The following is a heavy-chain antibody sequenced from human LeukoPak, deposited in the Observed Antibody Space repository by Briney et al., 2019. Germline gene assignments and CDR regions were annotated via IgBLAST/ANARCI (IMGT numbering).Heavy chain of an antibody. CDR1: GGSICSYY. J-gene: IGHJ3*02. Sequence: SETLSLTCTVSGGSICSYYWSWIRQPPGKGLEWIGYIYYSGSTNYNPSLKSRVTISVDTSKNQFSLKLSSVTAADTAVYYCARNSVAPPGAGTGAFDIWGQGTMVTVSS. CDR3: ARNSVAPPGAGTGAFDI. V-gene: IGHV4-59*01. D-gene: IGHD6-19*01. CDR2: IYYSGST.